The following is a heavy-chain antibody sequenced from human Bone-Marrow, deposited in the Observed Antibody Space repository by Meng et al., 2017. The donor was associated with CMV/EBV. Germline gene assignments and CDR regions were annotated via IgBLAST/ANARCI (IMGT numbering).Heavy chain of an antibody. V-gene: IGHV1-69*06. D-gene: IGHD6-13*01. CDR3: ARDMAASGATFDL. CDR2: MIPSLGTT. CDR1: VTFTNYA. Sequence: VTFTNYAISWVRQAPGRGLEWMGQMIPSLGTTNYAQTFQSRITITADKSSTTAATTAHLELSSLTSDDTAVYFCARDMAASGATFDLWGQGTLVTVSS. J-gene: IGHJ4*02.